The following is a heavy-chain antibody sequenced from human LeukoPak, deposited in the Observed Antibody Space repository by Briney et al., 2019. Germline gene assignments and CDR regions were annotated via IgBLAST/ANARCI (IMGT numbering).Heavy chain of an antibody. V-gene: IGHV3-20*01. D-gene: IGHD5-24*01. CDR3: ARDLEALGAFDI. CDR2: INWNGGST. CDR1: GFTFDDYG. J-gene: IGHJ3*02. Sequence: PGRSLRLSCAASGFTFDDYGMSWVRQAPGKGLEWVSGINWNGGSTGYADSVKGRFTISRDNAKNSLYLQMNSLRAEDTALYHCARDLEALGAFDIWGQGTMVTVSS.